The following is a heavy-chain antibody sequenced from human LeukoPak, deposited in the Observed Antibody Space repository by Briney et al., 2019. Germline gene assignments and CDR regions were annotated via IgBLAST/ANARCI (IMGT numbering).Heavy chain of an antibody. V-gene: IGHV4-4*07. CDR3: ARGGFAPLDL. CDR2: IHFSETT. Sequence: SETLSLTCTVSGGSISSSYWSWFRQPPGNGLEWIGRIHFSETTNNNPSLKSRVTLSLDTSMNRFSLNMTSVTAADTAVYHCARGGFAPLDLWGQGILVTVSS. CDR1: GGSISSSY. J-gene: IGHJ5*02. D-gene: IGHD3-16*01.